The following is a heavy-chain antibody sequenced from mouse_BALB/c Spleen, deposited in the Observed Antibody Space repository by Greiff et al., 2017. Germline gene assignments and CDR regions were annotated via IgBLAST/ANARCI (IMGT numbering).Heavy chain of an antibody. CDR2: IFPGSGNT. J-gene: IGHJ4*01. Sequence: QVQLKQSGPELVKPGASVKISCKASGYSFTSYYIHWVKQRPGQGLEWIGWIFPGSGNTKYNEKFKGKATLTADTSSSTAYMQLSSLTSEDSAVYFCARRDYGYDYAMDYWGQGTSVTVSS. D-gene: IGHD1-2*01. CDR1: GYSFTSYY. CDR3: ARRDYGYDYAMDY. V-gene: IGHV1-66*01.